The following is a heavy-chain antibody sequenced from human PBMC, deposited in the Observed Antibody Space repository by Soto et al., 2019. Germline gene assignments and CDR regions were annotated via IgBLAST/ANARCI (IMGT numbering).Heavy chain of an antibody. CDR2: INPNSGGT. J-gene: IGHJ6*02. CDR3: ARDVQGTMVRGVMSFYYGMDV. Sequence: GAAVKVSCKACGCTFTGYYMHWVRQAPGQGLEWMGWINPNSGGTNYAQKFQGRVAMTRDTSISTAYMELSRLRSDDTAVYYCARDVQGTMVRGVMSFYYGMDVWGQGTTVTVSS. V-gene: IGHV1-2*02. D-gene: IGHD3-10*01. CDR1: GCTFTGYY.